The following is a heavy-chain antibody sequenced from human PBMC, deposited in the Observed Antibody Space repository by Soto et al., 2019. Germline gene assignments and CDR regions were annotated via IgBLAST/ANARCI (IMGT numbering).Heavy chain of an antibody. CDR3: ARGIAEAGTHVFDI. D-gene: IGHD6-13*01. J-gene: IGHJ3*02. V-gene: IGHV3-21*01. CDR2: ISSSSSYI. Sequence: PGGSLRRSCAASGFTFSSYSMNWVHPAPGKGLEWASSISSSSSYIYYADSVKGRFTISRDNAKNSLYLQMNSLRAEDTAVYYCARGIAEAGTHVFDIWGQGTMVTVSS. CDR1: GFTFSSYS.